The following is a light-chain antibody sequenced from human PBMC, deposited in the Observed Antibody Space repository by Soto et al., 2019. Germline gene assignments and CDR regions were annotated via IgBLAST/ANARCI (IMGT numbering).Light chain of an antibody. CDR1: ETVATN. Sequence: EVVMTQSPATLSVSPGERATLSCRASETVATNLAWYQQKPGQAPRLLISGASTRAAGISGRFRGSGSGTEFTLTISSLRSEDSAIYCQQYVLSPWTFGQGTKVDIK. CDR3: QQYVLSPWT. V-gene: IGKV3-15*01. CDR2: GAS. J-gene: IGKJ1*01.